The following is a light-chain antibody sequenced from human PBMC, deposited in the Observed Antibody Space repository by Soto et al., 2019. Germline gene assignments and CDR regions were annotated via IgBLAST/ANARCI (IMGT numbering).Light chain of an antibody. Sequence: DSVMTQSPDSLAVSLGERATINCESSQSVLYRSNNKNYLAWYQQKPGQPPKLLIYWASTRESGVPDRFSGSGSGTEFTLTIDSLQAEDVAVYYCEQFYSTPHTFGQGTKLQIK. CDR2: WAS. J-gene: IGKJ2*01. V-gene: IGKV4-1*01. CDR1: QSVLYRSNNKNY. CDR3: EQFYSTPHT.